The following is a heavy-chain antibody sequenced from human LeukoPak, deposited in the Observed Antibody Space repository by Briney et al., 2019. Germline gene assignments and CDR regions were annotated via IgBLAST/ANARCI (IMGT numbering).Heavy chain of an antibody. J-gene: IGHJ4*02. CDR1: SFTFSSYA. D-gene: IGHD3-3*01. CDR2: KSYDGSNK. V-gene: IGHV3-30-3*01. CDR3: ARDLAQTYDFWSGYYFDY. Sequence: PGGSLRLPCAASSFTFSSYAMHGVRQAPGKGRGGVAVKSYDGSNKYYADSVKGRFTISRDNSKNTLYLQMNSLRAEDTPVYYCARDLAQTYDFWSGYYFDYWGQGTLVTVSS.